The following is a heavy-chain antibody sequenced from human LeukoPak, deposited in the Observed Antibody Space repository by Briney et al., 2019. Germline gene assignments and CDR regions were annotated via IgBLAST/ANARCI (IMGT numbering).Heavy chain of an antibody. J-gene: IGHJ4*02. CDR1: GGSFSGYY. Sequence: PSETLSLTCAVYGGSFSGYYWSWIRQPPGKGLEWIGEINHSGSTNYNPYLKSRGTISVDTSTNQFSLKLSSVTAADTAVYYCARRGSSWKFDYWGQGTPVTVSS. CDR3: ARRGSSWKFDY. CDR2: INHSGST. V-gene: IGHV4-34*01. D-gene: IGHD6-13*01.